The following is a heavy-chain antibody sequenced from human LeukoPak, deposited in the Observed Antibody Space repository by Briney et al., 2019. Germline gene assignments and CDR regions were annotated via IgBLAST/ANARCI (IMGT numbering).Heavy chain of an antibody. CDR2: IGTAGGT. CDR3: ARGRCSGGSCYTFDY. CDR1: GFTFSSYD. Sequence: GGSLRLSCAASGFTFSSYDMHWVRQATGYGLEWASAIGTAGGTYYPGSVKGRFTISRENAKNSLYLQMNSLRAGDTAVYYCARGRCSGGSCYTFDYWGQGTLVTVSS. J-gene: IGHJ4*02. D-gene: IGHD2-15*01. V-gene: IGHV3-13*01.